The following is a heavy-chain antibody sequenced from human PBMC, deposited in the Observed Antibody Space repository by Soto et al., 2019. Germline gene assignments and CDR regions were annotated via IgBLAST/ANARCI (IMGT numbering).Heavy chain of an antibody. V-gene: IGHV3-21*01. CDR2: ISSSSSYI. CDR1: GFTFSSYS. D-gene: IGHD3-10*01. CDR3: ARTVRGVIIDYYYYGMDV. Sequence: EVQLVVSGGGLVKPGGSLRLSCAASGFTFSSYSMNWVRQAPGKGLEWVSSISSSSSYIYYADSVKGRFTISRDNAKNSLYLQMNSLRAEDTAVYYCARTVRGVIIDYYYYGMDVWGQGTTVTVSS. J-gene: IGHJ6*02.